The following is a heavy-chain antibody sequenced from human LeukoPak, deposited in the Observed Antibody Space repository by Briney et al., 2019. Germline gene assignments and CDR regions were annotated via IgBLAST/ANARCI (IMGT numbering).Heavy chain of an antibody. D-gene: IGHD6-13*01. V-gene: IGHV1-2*02. J-gene: IGHJ4*02. CDR1: GYTFTGYY. Sequence: ASVKVSCKASGYTFTGYYMHWVRQAPGQGLEWMGWINPNSGGTNYAQKFQGRVTMTRDTSISTAYMELSRLRSGDTAVYYCASSAVLSSSWYRFDYWGQGTLVTVSS. CDR2: INPNSGGT. CDR3: ASSAVLSSSWYRFDY.